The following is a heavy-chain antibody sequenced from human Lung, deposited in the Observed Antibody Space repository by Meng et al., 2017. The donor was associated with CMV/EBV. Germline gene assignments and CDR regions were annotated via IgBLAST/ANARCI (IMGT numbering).Heavy chain of an antibody. Sequence: VPLQGSGPGLVKPSQTLSLTCSGSGGSISSGDYYWSWIRQPPGKGLEWIGYIYYSGSTYYNPSLKSRVTISVDTSKNQFSLKLSSVTAADTAVYYCARDRTTGRYFDYWGQGTLVTVSS. CDR1: GGSISSGDYY. CDR2: IYYSGST. J-gene: IGHJ4*02. V-gene: IGHV4-30-4*01. CDR3: ARDRTTGRYFDY. D-gene: IGHD4-11*01.